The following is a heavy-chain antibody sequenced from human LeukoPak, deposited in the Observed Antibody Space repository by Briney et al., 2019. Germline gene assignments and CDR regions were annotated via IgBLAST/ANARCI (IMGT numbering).Heavy chain of an antibody. CDR1: GLSISSGYY. V-gene: IGHV4-38-2*02. CDR2: IYHPGNS. J-gene: IGHJ4*02. Sequence: SETLSLTCSVSGLSISSGYYWGWVRQPPGKGLEYIGRIYHPGNSHYSPSLKSRVTISVDTAKNQFSLRLSSVTAADPAVYLCSPAAEHSSDNRAYSSDPYFDFWGQGTLPTVSS. D-gene: IGHD4/OR15-4a*01. CDR3: SPAAEHSSDNRAYSSDPYFDF.